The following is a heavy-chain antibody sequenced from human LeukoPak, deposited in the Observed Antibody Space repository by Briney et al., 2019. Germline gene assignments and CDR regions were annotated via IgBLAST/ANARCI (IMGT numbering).Heavy chain of an antibody. CDR1: GFTFSSYA. CDR3: ARDQRFGELYHDI. V-gene: IGHV3-30-3*01. J-gene: IGHJ3*02. D-gene: IGHD3-10*01. Sequence: GRSLRLSCAASGFTFSSYAMHWVRQAPGKGLEWVAVISYDGSNKYYADSVKGRFTISRDNSKNTLYLQMNSLRAEDTAVYYCARDQRFGELYHDIWGQGTMVTVSS. CDR2: ISYDGSNK.